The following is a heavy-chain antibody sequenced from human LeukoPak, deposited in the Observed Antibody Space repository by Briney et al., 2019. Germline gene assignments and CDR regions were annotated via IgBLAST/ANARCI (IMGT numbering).Heavy chain of an antibody. CDR2: IYYSGST. CDR1: GGSISSISYY. V-gene: IGHV4-61*05. D-gene: IGHD6-13*01. J-gene: IGHJ4*02. Sequence: SETLSLTCTVSGGSISSISYYWGWIRQPPGKGLEWIGYIYYSGSTNYNPSLKSRVTISVDTSKNQFSLKLSSVTAADTAVYYCARGLLANIAAAAPVFDYWGQGTLVTVSS. CDR3: ARGLLANIAAAAPVFDY.